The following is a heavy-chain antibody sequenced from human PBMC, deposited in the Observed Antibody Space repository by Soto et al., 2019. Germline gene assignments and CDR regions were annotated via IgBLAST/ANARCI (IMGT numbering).Heavy chain of an antibody. D-gene: IGHD3-3*01. CDR1: GYTFTSYY. J-gene: IGHJ6*03. CDR3: ARGGVTIFQRVYYYYMDV. Sequence: GASVKVSCKASGYTFTSYYMHWVRQAPGQGLEWMGIINPSGGSTSYAQKFQGRVTMTRDTSTSTVYMELSSLRSEDTAVYYCARGGVTIFQRVYYYYMDVWGKGTTVTVSS. CDR2: INPSGGST. V-gene: IGHV1-46*03.